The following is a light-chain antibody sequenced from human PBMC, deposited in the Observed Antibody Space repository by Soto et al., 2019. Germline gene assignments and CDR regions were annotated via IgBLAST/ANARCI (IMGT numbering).Light chain of an antibody. CDR3: QQYNSVPVT. Sequence: DMQMTQSPSSLSASVGDRVTIACRASQDISNFLAWYQQKPGTVPKLLIYSASTLQSGVPSRFSGSGFGTDFTLTISNLQPADVATYYCQQYNSVPVTFGQGTRLEI. J-gene: IGKJ5*01. CDR1: QDISNF. V-gene: IGKV1-27*01. CDR2: SAS.